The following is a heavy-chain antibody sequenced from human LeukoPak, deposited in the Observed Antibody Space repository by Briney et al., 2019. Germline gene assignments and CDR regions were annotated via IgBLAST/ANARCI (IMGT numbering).Heavy chain of an antibody. CDR3: ARLRDYDYVRGTYLYIPRFDY. J-gene: IGHJ4*02. D-gene: IGHD3-16*02. V-gene: IGHV4-4*07. Sequence: PSETLSLTCTVSGGSISSYYWSWIRQPAGKGLEWIGRIYTSGSTNYNPSLKSRVTLLIDTSKSHFSLRLSSVTAADTAVYYCARLRDYDYVRGTYLYIPRFDYWGQGTLVTVSS. CDR1: GGSISSYY. CDR2: IYTSGST.